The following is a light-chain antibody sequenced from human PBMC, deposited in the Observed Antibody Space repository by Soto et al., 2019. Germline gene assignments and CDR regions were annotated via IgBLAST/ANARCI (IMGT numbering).Light chain of an antibody. J-gene: IGKJ4*01. V-gene: IGKV1-12*01. CDR1: LGISSW. Sequence: DIQMPQAPSSVSASVGDRVAITCRASLGISSWLAWYQQKSGKAPKLLIYAVFSLQSGDPSRFNGSLSGTDLTLTISSLQPEDFATYYCQPANSFTLYLGGGTKVEIK. CDR2: AVF. CDR3: QPANSFTLY.